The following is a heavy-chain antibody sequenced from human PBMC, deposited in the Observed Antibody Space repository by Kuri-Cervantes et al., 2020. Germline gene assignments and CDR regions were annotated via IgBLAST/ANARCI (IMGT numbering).Heavy chain of an antibody. V-gene: IGHV1-69*05. CDR2: IIPIFGTA. Sequence: SVKVSCKASGGTSNNYAITWVRQAPGQGLEWMGGIIPIFGTANYAQKFQGRVTITTDESTITAYMELSRLRSEDTAVYYCARRQCGTGFDPWGQGTLVTVSS. CDR3: ARRQCGTGFDP. D-gene: IGHD6-19*01. J-gene: IGHJ5*02. CDR1: GGTSNNYA.